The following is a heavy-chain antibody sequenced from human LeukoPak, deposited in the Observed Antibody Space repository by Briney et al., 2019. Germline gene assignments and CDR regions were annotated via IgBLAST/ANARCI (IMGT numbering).Heavy chain of an antibody. CDR2: ISHDGNNK. CDR3: ARDWGNWGYGWYFDH. J-gene: IGHJ4*01. Sequence: PGGSLRLSCAASGFTFSTYGMHWVRQAPGKGLEWVAVISHDGNNKYYVDSVKGRFTISRDNSKNTLYLQMNSLRAEDTAVYYCARDWGNWGYGWYFDHWGHGTLVTVSS. D-gene: IGHD7-27*01. CDR1: GFTFSTYG. V-gene: IGHV3-30*03.